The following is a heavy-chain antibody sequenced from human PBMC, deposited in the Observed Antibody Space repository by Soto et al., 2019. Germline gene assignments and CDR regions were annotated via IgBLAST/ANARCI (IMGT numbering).Heavy chain of an antibody. CDR1: GYTFTSYG. D-gene: IGHD1-26*01. CDR3: ARGNPWELLPHYYFDY. V-gene: IGHV1-18*01. Sequence: GASVKVSCKASGYTFTSYGISWVRQAPGQGLEWMGWISAYNGNTNYAQKLQGRVTMTTDTSTSTAYTELRSLRSDDTALYYCARGNPWELLPHYYFDYWGQGTLVTVSS. CDR2: ISAYNGNT. J-gene: IGHJ4*02.